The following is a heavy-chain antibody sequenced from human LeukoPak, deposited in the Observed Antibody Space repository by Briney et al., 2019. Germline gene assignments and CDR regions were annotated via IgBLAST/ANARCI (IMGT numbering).Heavy chain of an antibody. Sequence: GGSLRLSCAASGFTFSRYTMSWVHQAPGKGLEWVSYISSSGNTKYYADSVKGRFTISRDNAKDSLYLQMNNLRAEDTALYYCARELLGAGTDLDYWGQGTLVTVSA. CDR2: ISSSGNTK. D-gene: IGHD6-13*01. V-gene: IGHV3-48*04. CDR1: GFTFSRYT. J-gene: IGHJ4*02. CDR3: ARELLGAGTDLDY.